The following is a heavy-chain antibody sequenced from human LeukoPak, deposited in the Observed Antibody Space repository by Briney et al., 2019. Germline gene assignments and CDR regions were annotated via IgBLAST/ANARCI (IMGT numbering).Heavy chain of an antibody. CDR1: GFTFSTYA. D-gene: IGHD3-22*01. Sequence: GGSLRLSCSASGFTFSTYAMHWVRQAPGKGLEYVSAISSSGDRIYHADSVKGRFTISRDTSKNTLYLQMSSLRAEDTAVYYCARDLKYYDSSGFDYWGQGTLVTVSS. V-gene: IGHV3-64D*09. J-gene: IGHJ4*02. CDR2: ISSSGDRI. CDR3: ARDLKYYDSSGFDY.